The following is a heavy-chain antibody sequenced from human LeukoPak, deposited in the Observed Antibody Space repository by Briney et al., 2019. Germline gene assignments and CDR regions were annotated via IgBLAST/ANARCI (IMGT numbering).Heavy chain of an antibody. Sequence: SETLSLTCTVSGGSISSNYWNWIRQPPGKGLQWIGYIYYTGSTKYNPSLKSRVTISVDRSKNQFSLKVSPVTAADTAVYYCARSYSGSYSEDFDYWGQGTLVTVSS. CDR2: IYYTGST. J-gene: IGHJ4*02. CDR3: ARSYSGSYSEDFDY. D-gene: IGHD1-26*01. CDR1: GGSISSNY. V-gene: IGHV4-59*01.